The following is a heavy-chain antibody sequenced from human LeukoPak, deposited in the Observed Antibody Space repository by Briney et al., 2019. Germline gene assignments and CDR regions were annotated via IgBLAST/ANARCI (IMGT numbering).Heavy chain of an antibody. D-gene: IGHD6-6*01. Sequence: PVALVTVSCKASGGTFSSYAISGVRQAPGQGLEWMGGIIPIFGTANYAQKFQGRVTITTDESTSTAYMELSSLRSEDTAVYYCARGGIAARDSPPSPFDYWGQGTLVTVSS. J-gene: IGHJ4*02. CDR2: IIPIFGTA. CDR1: GGTFSSYA. CDR3: ARGGIAARDSPPSPFDY. V-gene: IGHV1-69*05.